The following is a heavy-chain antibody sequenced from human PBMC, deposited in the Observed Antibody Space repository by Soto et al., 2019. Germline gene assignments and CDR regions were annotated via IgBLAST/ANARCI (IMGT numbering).Heavy chain of an antibody. CDR3: ARDQPGYSYGYGLGY. Sequence: EVQLVESGGGLVKPGGSLRLSCAASGFTFSSYSMNWVRQAPGKGLEWVSSISSSSSYIYYADSVKGPFTISGDNATNSLDLQMNSLRAEDTAVYYCARDQPGYSYGYGLGYWGQGTLVTVSS. D-gene: IGHD5-18*01. J-gene: IGHJ4*02. CDR2: ISSSSSYI. V-gene: IGHV3-21*01. CDR1: GFTFSSYS.